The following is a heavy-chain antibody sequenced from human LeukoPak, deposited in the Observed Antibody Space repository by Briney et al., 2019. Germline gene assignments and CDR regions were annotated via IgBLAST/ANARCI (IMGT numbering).Heavy chain of an antibody. CDR3: AKGYSSSWKDAFDI. CDR2: ISGSGGST. J-gene: IGHJ3*02. V-gene: IGHV3-23*01. CDR1: GFTFSSYS. Sequence: GGSLRLSCAASGFTFSSYSMNWVRQAPGKGLKWVSAISGSGGSTYYADSVKGRFTISRDNSKNTLYLQMNSLRAEDTAVYYCAKGYSSSWKDAFDIWGQGTMVTVSS. D-gene: IGHD6-13*01.